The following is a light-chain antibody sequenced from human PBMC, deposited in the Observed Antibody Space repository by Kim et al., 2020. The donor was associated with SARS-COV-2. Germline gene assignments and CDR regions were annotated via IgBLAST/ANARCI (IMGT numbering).Light chain of an antibody. Sequence: RVTISCTGSSSTIGAGNDVHWYQRLPGTAPKLLIYGNNNRPSGVPDRFSGSKSGTSASLAITGLQAEDEADYYSQSYDSSLSGWVFGGGTQLTVL. CDR2: GNN. CDR1: SSTIGAGND. CDR3: QSYDSSLSGWV. V-gene: IGLV1-40*01. J-gene: IGLJ3*02.